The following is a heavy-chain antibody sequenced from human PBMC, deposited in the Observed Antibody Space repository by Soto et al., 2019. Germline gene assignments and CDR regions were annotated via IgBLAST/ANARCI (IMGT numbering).Heavy chain of an antibody. CDR2: IWYDGSKK. Sequence: QVQLVESGGGVVQPGRSLRLSCAASGFSFSSYGMHWVRQAPGKGLEWLAVIWYDGSKKYYADSVKGRFTVSRDNSENTLYLQMNSLTAEDTAVYYCARKDGYGDYAPGGYWGEGTLVIVSS. V-gene: IGHV3-33*01. D-gene: IGHD4-17*01. CDR1: GFSFSSYG. CDR3: ARKDGYGDYAPGGY. J-gene: IGHJ4*02.